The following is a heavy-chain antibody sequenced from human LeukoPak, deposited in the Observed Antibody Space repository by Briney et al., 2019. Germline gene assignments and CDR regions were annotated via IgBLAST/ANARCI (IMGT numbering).Heavy chain of an antibody. D-gene: IGHD1-26*01. CDR2: ISGGGGST. V-gene: IGHV3-23*01. J-gene: IGHJ4*02. CDR3: AKGGKWDVTPFDY. CDR1: GFTFTSYS. Sequence: GGSLRLSGAASGFTFTSYSMNWVRQAPGKGLEWVSTISGGGGSTYYADSVKGRFTISRDNSKNTLYLQVNSLRAEDTAVYYCAKGGKWDVTPFDYWGQGTLVTVSS.